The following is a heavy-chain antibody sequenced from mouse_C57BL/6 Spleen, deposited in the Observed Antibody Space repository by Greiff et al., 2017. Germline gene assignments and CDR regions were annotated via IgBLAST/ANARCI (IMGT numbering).Heavy chain of an antibody. D-gene: IGHD3-2*02. J-gene: IGHJ3*01. CDR2: IHPNSGST. Sequence: QVQLQQSGAELVKPGASVKLSCKASGYTFTSYWMHWVKQRPGQGLEWIGMIHPNSGSTNYNEKFKSKATLTVDKSSSTAYMQLSSLTSEDSAVYYCARGDSSAWFAYWGQGTLVTVSA. CDR3: ARGDSSAWFAY. V-gene: IGHV1-64*01. CDR1: GYTFTSYW.